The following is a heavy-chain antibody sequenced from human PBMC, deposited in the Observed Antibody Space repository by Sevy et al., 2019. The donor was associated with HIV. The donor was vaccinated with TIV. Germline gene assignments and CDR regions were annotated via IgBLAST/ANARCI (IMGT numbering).Heavy chain of an antibody. D-gene: IGHD2-2*01. CDR1: GGTFSSYA. V-gene: IGHV1-69*13. Sequence: ASVKVSCKASGGTFSSYAISWVRQAPGQGLEWMGGIIPIFGTANYAQKFQGRVTITADESTSTAYMELGRLRSEDTAVYYCARDNRLGYCSSTSCQPKYYFDYWGQGTLVTVSS. CDR3: ARDNRLGYCSSTSCQPKYYFDY. CDR2: IIPIFGTA. J-gene: IGHJ4*02.